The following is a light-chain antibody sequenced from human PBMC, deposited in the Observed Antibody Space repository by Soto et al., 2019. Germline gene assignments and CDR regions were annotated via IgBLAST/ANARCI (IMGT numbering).Light chain of an antibody. V-gene: IGKV1-5*03. CDR2: QAS. CDR1: QSISSW. Sequence: DIQMTQSPSTLSVSVGERVTITCRASQSISSWLAWYQQKPGKAPKVLIYQASSLESGVPSRFSGSGSGTEFTLTISSLQPDDFATYYCQQYNSYALTFGGGTKVEIK. J-gene: IGKJ4*01. CDR3: QQYNSYALT.